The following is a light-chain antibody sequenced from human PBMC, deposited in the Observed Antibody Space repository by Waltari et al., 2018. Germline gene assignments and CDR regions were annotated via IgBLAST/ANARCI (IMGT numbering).Light chain of an antibody. CDR1: SGSIASNY. V-gene: IGLV6-57*04. CDR3: QSYDSSNVV. J-gene: IGLJ2*01. CDR2: WEN. Sequence: NFMLTQPHSVSESPGKTVTISCTRSSGSIASNYVQWYQQRPGSAPTTVIYWENQRPSGVPDRVSGAIDSSSNSASLTISGLKTEDEADSYCQSYDSSNVVFGGGTKLTVL.